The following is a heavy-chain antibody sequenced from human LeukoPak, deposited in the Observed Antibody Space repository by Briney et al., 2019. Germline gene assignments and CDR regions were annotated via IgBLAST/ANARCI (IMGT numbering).Heavy chain of an antibody. D-gene: IGHD6-6*01. CDR2: ISYDGSNK. V-gene: IGHV3-30*18. J-gene: IGHJ6*03. CDR1: GFTFSSYG. Sequence: GRSPRLSCAASGFTFSSYGMHWVRQAPGKGLEWVAVISYDGSNKYYADSVKGRFTISRDNSKNTLYLQMNSLRAEDTAVYYCAKTSIAARGHYYYYMDVWGKGTTVTVSS. CDR3: AKTSIAARGHYYYYMDV.